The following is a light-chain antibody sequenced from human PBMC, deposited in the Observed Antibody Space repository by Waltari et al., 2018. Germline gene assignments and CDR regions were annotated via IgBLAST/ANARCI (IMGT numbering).Light chain of an antibody. CDR2: QDF. J-gene: IGLJ2*01. V-gene: IGLV3-1*01. Sequence: YDLTQPPSVSVSPGQTATITCYGDNLGEKFVSWYQQRPGQSPFLVLYQDFKRPPGIPARFSGSNSGNTATLTISGAQAMDEADFYCQSWVGKVVFGGGTKLTV. CDR1: NLGEKF. CDR3: QSWVGKVV.